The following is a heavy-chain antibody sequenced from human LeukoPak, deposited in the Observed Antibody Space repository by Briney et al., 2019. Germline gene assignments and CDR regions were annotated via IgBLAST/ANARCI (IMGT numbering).Heavy chain of an antibody. CDR1: GGSITTYY. J-gene: IGHJ4*02. CDR3: ARSYSSGNYFDY. Sequence: SETLSLTCTVSGGSITTYYWSWIRQPPGKGLEWIGYIYYSGTANYNPSLKSRVTISVDTSKNQFSLKLSSVTAADTAVYYCARSYSSGNYFDYWGQGTLVTVSS. CDR2: IYYSGTA. D-gene: IGHD3-10*01. V-gene: IGHV4-59*01.